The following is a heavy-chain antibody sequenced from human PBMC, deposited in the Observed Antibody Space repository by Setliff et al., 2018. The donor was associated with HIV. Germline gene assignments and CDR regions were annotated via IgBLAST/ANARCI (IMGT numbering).Heavy chain of an antibody. CDR2: IYWHGGG. D-gene: IGHD5-12*01. V-gene: IGHV2-5*01. CDR1: GFSLSTSGVG. Sequence: GSGPTLVNPTQTLTLTCTFSGFSLSTSGVGVGWIRQPPGKALEWLAIIYWHGGGRYSPYLKSRLTITKDTSKNQVVLTMTNIDPVDTATYYCAHRPNSGYDLNFDYWGQGIQVTV. CDR3: AHRPNSGYDLNFDY. J-gene: IGHJ4*02.